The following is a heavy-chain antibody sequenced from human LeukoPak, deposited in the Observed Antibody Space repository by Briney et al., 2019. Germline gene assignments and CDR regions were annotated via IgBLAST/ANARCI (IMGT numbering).Heavy chain of an antibody. CDR2: IYHSGST. CDR3: TRGLRGIMIRGAITDLNWFDA. J-gene: IGHJ5*02. D-gene: IGHD3-10*01. V-gene: IGHV4-30-4*01. CDR1: GGSISSGDYY. Sequence: SQTLSLTCTVSGGSISSGDYYWTWIRQPPGKGLEWIGYIYHSGSTHYNSSLKSRLTISVDTSKNQFSLKLSSVTAADTAVYYCTRGLRGIMIRGAITDLNWFDAWGQGTLVIVSS.